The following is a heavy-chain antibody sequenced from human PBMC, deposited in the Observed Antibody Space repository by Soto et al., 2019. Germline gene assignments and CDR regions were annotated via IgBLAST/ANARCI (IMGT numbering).Heavy chain of an antibody. CDR3: ARSHCSGGSCYLGAFDI. Sequence: ASVKVSCKASGYTFINFFIHWVRQAPGQGLEWVGIVNPSGGATTYPQKFQGRVTMTRDTSTSTVYMDVSSLRFDDTAVYYCARSHCSGGSCYLGAFDIWGQGTMVTVS. CDR2: VNPSGGAT. J-gene: IGHJ3*02. D-gene: IGHD2-15*01. V-gene: IGHV1-46*01. CDR1: GYTFINFF.